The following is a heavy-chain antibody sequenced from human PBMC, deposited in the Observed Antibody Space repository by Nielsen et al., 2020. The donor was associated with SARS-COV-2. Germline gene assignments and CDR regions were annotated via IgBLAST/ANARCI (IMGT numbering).Heavy chain of an antibody. CDR2: IYYSGST. J-gene: IGHJ5*02. V-gene: IGHV4-39*07. Sequence: SETLSLTCAVYGGSFSSYYWGWIRQPPGKGLEWIGSIYYSGSTYYNPSLKSRVTISVDTSKNQFSLKLSSVTAADTAVYYCARDSGYSSSWYAWFDPWGQGTLVTVSS. D-gene: IGHD6-13*01. CDR3: ARDSGYSSSWYAWFDP. CDR1: GGSFSSYY.